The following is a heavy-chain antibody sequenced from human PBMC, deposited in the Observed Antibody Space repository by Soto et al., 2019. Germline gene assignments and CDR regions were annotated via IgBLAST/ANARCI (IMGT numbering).Heavy chain of an antibody. D-gene: IGHD2-15*01. J-gene: IGHJ3*01. Sequence: QVQLVQSGAEVKKPGSSVKVSCKASGGSFRREAINWVRQAPGQGPEWMGGILPIFGTADYAQKFQGRVKITADVSTTTAYMELSSLRFEDTAVYYCARGHDGGGNSDAFDVWGQGTMVIVSS. CDR1: GGSFRREA. CDR2: ILPIFGTA. CDR3: ARGHDGGGNSDAFDV. V-gene: IGHV1-69*12.